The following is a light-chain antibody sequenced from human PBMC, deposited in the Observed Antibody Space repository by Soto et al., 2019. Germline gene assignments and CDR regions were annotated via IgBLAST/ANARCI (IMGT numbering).Light chain of an antibody. V-gene: IGKV3-20*01. Sequence: EIVLTQSPGTLYLSPGERATLSCRASQSVGSNYLAWYQQKPGQAPRLLIYGASSRATGIPDRFSGSGSGTDFTLTISRLEPEDFAVYYCQQYGTSRTFGQGTKVEIK. J-gene: IGKJ1*01. CDR2: GAS. CDR3: QQYGTSRT. CDR1: QSVGSNY.